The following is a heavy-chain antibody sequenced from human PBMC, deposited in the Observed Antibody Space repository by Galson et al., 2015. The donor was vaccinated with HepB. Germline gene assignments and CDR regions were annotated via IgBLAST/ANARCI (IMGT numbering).Heavy chain of an antibody. CDR2: ISSSSSTI. J-gene: IGHJ3*02. Sequence: SLRLSCAASGFTFSSYSMNWVRQAPGKGLEWVSYISSSSSTIYYADSVRGRFTISRDNARNSLYLQMSSLRAEDTAVYYCARGPSSAISPSAFDIWGRGTMVTLSS. V-gene: IGHV3-48*01. CDR1: GFTFSSYS. D-gene: IGHD2/OR15-2a*01. CDR3: ARGPSSAISPSAFDI.